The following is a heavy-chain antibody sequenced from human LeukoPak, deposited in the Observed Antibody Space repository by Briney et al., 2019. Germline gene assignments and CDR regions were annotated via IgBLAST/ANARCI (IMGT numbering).Heavy chain of an antibody. Sequence: GGSLRLSCAASGFTFSSYSMNWVRQAPGKGLEWVSSISSSSSYIYYADSVKGRFTISRDNAKNSLYLQMNSLRAEDTAVYYCARDGIVVVPAAMYYYYYGMDVWGQGTTVTVSS. CDR1: GFTFSSYS. CDR2: ISSSSSYI. CDR3: ARDGIVVVPAAMYYYYYGMDV. V-gene: IGHV3-21*01. J-gene: IGHJ6*02. D-gene: IGHD2-2*01.